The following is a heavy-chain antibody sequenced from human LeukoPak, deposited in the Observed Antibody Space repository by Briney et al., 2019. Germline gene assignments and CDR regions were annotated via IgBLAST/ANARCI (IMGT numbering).Heavy chain of an antibody. J-gene: IGHJ6*03. D-gene: IGHD1-26*01. V-gene: IGHV3-53*01. CDR3: ARGHLVGTTSAYYYMDV. CDR2: IYGGRIT. Sequence: GGSLRLSCAASGFTVSSNYMSWVRQAQGKGLEWVSLIYGGRITYYADNVKGRFTISRDNSKNTLYLQMNSLRAEDTAVYYCARGHLVGTTSAYYYMDVWGKGTTVTVSS. CDR1: GFTVSSNY.